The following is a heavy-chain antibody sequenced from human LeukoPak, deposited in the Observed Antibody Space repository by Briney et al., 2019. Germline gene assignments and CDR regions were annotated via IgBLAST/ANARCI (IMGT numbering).Heavy chain of an antibody. CDR3: AKGDFTVTKPHYYYYGMDV. CDR2: ISASGGST. CDR1: GFTFSSSA. Sequence: PGGSLRLSCAASGFTFSSSAMSWVRQVPGKGLEWVSGISASGGSTYYADSVRGRFTISRDNSKNTLYVQMNSLRAEDTAVYYCAKGDFTVTKPHYYYYGMDVWGQGTTVTVSS. D-gene: IGHD4-17*01. V-gene: IGHV3-23*01. J-gene: IGHJ6*02.